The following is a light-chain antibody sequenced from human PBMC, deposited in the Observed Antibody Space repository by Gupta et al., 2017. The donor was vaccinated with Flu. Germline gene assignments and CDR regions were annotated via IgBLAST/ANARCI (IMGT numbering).Light chain of an antibody. V-gene: IGKV3-15*01. CDR3: QQYNNWPLT. J-gene: IGKJ3*01. Sequence: EIVMSQSPATLSVSPGERATLSCRASQRVSSNLAWYQQKPGQAPRLLINGASTRATGIPARFSGSGSGTEFTLTLSSLQSEDFAVYYCQQYNNWPLTFGRGTKVDIK. CDR2: GAS. CDR1: QRVSSN.